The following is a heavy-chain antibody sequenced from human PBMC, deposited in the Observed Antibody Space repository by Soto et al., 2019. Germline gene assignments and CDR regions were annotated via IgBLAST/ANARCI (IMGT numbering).Heavy chain of an antibody. CDR2: ISSSSSYI. CDR3: ARDAAMAAYYFYGLDV. D-gene: IGHD5-18*01. Sequence: GGSLRLSCAASGFTFSSYSMNWVRQAPGKGLEWVSSISSSSSYIYYADSVKGRFTISRDNSQNSLYLQMNSLRAEDTAVYYCARDAAMAAYYFYGLDVWGQGTTVTVSS. J-gene: IGHJ6*02. V-gene: IGHV3-21*01. CDR1: GFTFSSYS.